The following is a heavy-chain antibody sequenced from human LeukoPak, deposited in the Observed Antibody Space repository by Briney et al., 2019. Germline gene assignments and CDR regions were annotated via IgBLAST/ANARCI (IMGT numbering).Heavy chain of an antibody. D-gene: IGHD3-3*01. J-gene: IGHJ6*03. Sequence: AGGSLRLSCAASGFTFSSYGMHWARQAPGKGLEWVAVIWYDGSNKYYADSVKGRFTISRDNSKNTLYLQMNSLRAEDTAVYYCAKDPFGYDFWSGYPSPMDVWGKGTTVTVSS. V-gene: IGHV3-33*06. CDR2: IWYDGSNK. CDR3: AKDPFGYDFWSGYPSPMDV. CDR1: GFTFSSYG.